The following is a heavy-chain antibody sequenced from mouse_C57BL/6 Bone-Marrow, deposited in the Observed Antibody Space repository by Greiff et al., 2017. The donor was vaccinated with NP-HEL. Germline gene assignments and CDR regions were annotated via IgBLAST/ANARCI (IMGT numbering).Heavy chain of an antibody. Sequence: EVQLMESGGGLVQPGGSLKLSCAASGFTFSDYYMYWVRQTPEKRLEWVAYISNGGGSTYYPDTVKGRFTISRDNAKNTLYLQMSRLKSEDTAMYYCARHAGNYVGYAMDYWGQGTSVTVSS. D-gene: IGHD2-1*01. J-gene: IGHJ4*01. CDR3: ARHAGNYVGYAMDY. CDR2: ISNGGGST. V-gene: IGHV5-12*01. CDR1: GFTFSDYY.